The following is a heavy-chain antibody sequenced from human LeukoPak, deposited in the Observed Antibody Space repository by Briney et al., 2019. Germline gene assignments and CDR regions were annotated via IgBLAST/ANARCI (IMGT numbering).Heavy chain of an antibody. CDR3: AKDSITYDSSGYYAY. J-gene: IGHJ4*02. D-gene: IGHD3-22*01. CDR1: GFTFSSYG. V-gene: IGHV3-23*01. CDR2: ISGSGGST. Sequence: GGSLRLSCTASGFTFSSYGMSWVRQAPGKGLEWVSAISGSGGSTYYADSVKGRFTISRDNSKNTLYLQMNSLRAEDTAVYYCAKDSITYDSSGYYAYWGQGTLVTVSS.